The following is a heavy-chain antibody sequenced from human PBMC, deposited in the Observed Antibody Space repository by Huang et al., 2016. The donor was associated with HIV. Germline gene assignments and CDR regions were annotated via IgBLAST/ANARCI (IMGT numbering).Heavy chain of an antibody. D-gene: IGHD3-22*01. CDR1: GFTFSSYW. V-gene: IGHV3-74*01. J-gene: IGHJ4*02. CDR3: VRDPRIQSWLNYFDY. Sequence: EVQLVESGGGLVQPGGSLRLSCAASGFTFSSYWMHWVRQAPVKGLVLVSRINSDWSSSGYADSVKGRFTISRDNAKNTLYLQMNSLRAEDTAVYYCVRDPRIQSWLNYFDYWGQGTLFSVSS. CDR2: INSDWSSS.